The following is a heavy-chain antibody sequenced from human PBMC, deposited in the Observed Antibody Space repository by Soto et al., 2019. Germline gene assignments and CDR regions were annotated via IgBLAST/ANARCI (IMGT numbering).Heavy chain of an antibody. CDR2: IYYSGST. Sequence: QVQLQESGPGLVKPSQTLSLTCTVSGVSISSGGYYWNWIRQHPGKGLEWIGYIYYSGSTYYNPSLKSRVTISVDTSKNQFSLKVASVTAADTAVYYCARDLGNYDSQVAFDIWGQGTMVTVSS. CDR3: ARDLGNYDSQVAFDI. D-gene: IGHD3-22*01. CDR1: GVSISSGGYY. V-gene: IGHV4-31*03. J-gene: IGHJ3*02.